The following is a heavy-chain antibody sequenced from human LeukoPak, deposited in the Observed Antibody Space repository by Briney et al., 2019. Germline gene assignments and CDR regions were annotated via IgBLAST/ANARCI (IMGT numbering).Heavy chain of an antibody. CDR2: IYTSGST. D-gene: IGHD2-2*01. Sequence: SETLSLTCTVSGVSISSYYWSWIRQPPGKGLEWIGYIYTSGSTIYNPSLKSRVTISVDTSKNQFSLKLSSVTAADTAVYYCARHGYCSSTSCWRNDAFDIWGQGTMVTVSS. J-gene: IGHJ3*02. CDR1: GVSISSYY. CDR3: ARHGYCSSTSCWRNDAFDI. V-gene: IGHV4-4*09.